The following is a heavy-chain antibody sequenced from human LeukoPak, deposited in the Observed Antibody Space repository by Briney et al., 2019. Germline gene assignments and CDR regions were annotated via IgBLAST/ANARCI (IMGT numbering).Heavy chain of an antibody. CDR3: AKDSSEDYYYGMDV. CDR1: GFTFSSYA. CDR2: ISGSGGST. Sequence: GGSLRLSCAASGFTFSSYAMSWVRQAPGKGLEWVSAISGSGGSTYYADSVKGRFTISRDNSKNTLYLQMNSLRAEDTAVYYCAKDSSEDYYYGMDVWGQGTTVTVSS. V-gene: IGHV3-23*01. J-gene: IGHJ6*02.